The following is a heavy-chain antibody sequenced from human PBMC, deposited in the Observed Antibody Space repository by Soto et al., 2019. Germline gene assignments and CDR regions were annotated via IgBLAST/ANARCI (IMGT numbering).Heavy chain of an antibody. V-gene: IGHV1-18*01. J-gene: IGHJ6*02. Sequence: RASVKVSCKASGYTFTSYGISWVRQAPGQGLEWMGWISAYNGNTNYAQKLQGRVTMTTDTSTSTAYMELRSLRSDDTAVYYCARDEDYGSGSYYYYYGMDVWGQGTTVTVSS. CDR1: GYTFTSYG. CDR3: ARDEDYGSGSYYYYYGMDV. D-gene: IGHD3-10*01. CDR2: ISAYNGNT.